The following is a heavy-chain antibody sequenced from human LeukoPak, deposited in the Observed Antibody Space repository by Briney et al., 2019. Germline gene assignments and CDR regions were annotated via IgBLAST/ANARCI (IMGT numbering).Heavy chain of an antibody. J-gene: IGHJ5*02. Sequence: GRSLRLSCAASGFTFSSYAMHWVRQAPGKGLEWVAVISYDGSNKYYADSVKGRFTISRDNSKNTLYLQMNSLRAEDTAVYYCARGLGYCSSTSCGNNFDPWGRGTLVTVSS. CDR1: GFTFSSYA. CDR2: ISYDGSNK. V-gene: IGHV3-30*04. D-gene: IGHD2-2*01. CDR3: ARGLGYCSSTSCGNNFDP.